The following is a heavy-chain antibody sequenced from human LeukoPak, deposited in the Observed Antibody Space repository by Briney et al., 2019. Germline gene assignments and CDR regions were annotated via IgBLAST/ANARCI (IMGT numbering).Heavy chain of an antibody. CDR1: GGSISSYN. D-gene: IGHD1-1*01. J-gene: IGHJ4*02. V-gene: IGHV4-59*01. CDR2: IYYSGTT. Sequence: SETLSLTCTLSGGSISSYNWSWVRQPPGKGLEWIGYIYYSGTTNYNPSLKSRVTISIDTSKNQFSLKLNSVTAADTAVYSFARGKPLEPLDNWGQGTLVTVSS. CDR3: ARGKPLEPLDN.